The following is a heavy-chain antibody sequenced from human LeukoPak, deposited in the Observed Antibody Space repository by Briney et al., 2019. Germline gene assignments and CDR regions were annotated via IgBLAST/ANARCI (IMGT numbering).Heavy chain of an antibody. CDR2: IYYSGST. CDR3: AREIDYSNYDVGWFDP. V-gene: IGHV4-59*12. CDR1: GGSISSYY. J-gene: IGHJ5*02. D-gene: IGHD4-11*01. Sequence: SETLSLTCTVSGGSISSYYWSWIRQPPGKGLEWIGSIYYSGSTYYNPSLKSRVTISVDTSKNQFSLKLSSVTAADTAVYYCAREIDYSNYDVGWFDPWGQGTLVTVSS.